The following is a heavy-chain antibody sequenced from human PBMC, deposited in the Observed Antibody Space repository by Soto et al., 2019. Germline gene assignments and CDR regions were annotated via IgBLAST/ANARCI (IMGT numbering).Heavy chain of an antibody. V-gene: IGHV4-39*01. D-gene: IGHD1-26*01. CDR3: AGHVSSGSNTGHGYYYGMDV. CDR2: VYYTGST. CDR1: GGSISSSTYY. Sequence: SETLSLTCTVSGGSISSSTYYWGWIRQPPGKGLEWIGSVYYTGSTYYNPSLKSRLTISADTSKNQFSLKLSSVTAADTAVFYCAGHVSSGSNTGHGYYYGMDVWGQGTTVTVSS. J-gene: IGHJ6*02.